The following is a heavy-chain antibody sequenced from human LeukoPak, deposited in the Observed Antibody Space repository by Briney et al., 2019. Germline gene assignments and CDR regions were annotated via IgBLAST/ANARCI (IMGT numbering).Heavy chain of an antibody. J-gene: IGHJ4*02. Sequence: PSVTLSLTCTVSGGSISSYYWSWIRQPPGKGLEWIGYIYYSGSTNYNPSLKSRVTISVDTSKNQFSLKLSSVTAADTAVYYCARDGSGIPYYGSGSYDYWGQGTLVTVSS. CDR3: ARDGSGIPYYGSGSYDY. CDR1: GGSISSYY. V-gene: IGHV4-59*01. D-gene: IGHD3-10*01. CDR2: IYYSGST.